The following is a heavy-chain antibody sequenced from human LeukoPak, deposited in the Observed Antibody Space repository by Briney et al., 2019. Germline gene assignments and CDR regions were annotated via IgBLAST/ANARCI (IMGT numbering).Heavy chain of an antibody. V-gene: IGHV3-11*06. D-gene: IGHD7-27*01. J-gene: IGHJ4*02. CDR2: ITSSSSFT. Sequence: PGGSLRLSCAASGFTFSDYYMSWIRQAPGKGLEWVSHITSSSSFTNYADSVKGRFTISRDNAKNSLYLQMNSLRDEDTAVYYCARESHSTNWPYYFDYWGQGTLVTVSS. CDR1: GFTFSDYY. CDR3: ARESHSTNWPYYFDY.